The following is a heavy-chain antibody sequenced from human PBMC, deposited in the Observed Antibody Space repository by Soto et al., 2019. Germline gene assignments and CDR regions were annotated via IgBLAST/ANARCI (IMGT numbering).Heavy chain of an antibody. J-gene: IGHJ4*02. Sequence: EVQLVESGGGMVQPGGSLRLSCAASGFTLSSYSMHWVRQAPGKGLEWVSYISGSGGTIYYADSVKGRFTISRDNAKNSLSAQMNSLRDEDTAVYFCARETGLRSSGWSYYCYFWGQGTRVTVSS. CDR2: ISGSGGTI. CDR3: ARETGLRSSGWSYYCYF. CDR1: GFTLSSYS. V-gene: IGHV3-48*02. D-gene: IGHD6-19*01.